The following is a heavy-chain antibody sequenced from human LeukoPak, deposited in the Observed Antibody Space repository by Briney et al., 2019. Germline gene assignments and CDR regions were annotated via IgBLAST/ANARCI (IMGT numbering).Heavy chain of an antibody. CDR2: IYYSGST. Sequence: SETLSLTCTVSGGSISSSSYYWGWIRQPPGKGLEWIGSIYYSGSTYYNPSLKSRVTISIDTSKNQFSLKLSSVTAADTAVYYCAREMGSGSEFDYWGQGTLVTVSS. V-gene: IGHV4-39*07. J-gene: IGHJ4*02. D-gene: IGHD6-19*01. CDR3: AREMGSGSEFDY. CDR1: GGSISSSSYY.